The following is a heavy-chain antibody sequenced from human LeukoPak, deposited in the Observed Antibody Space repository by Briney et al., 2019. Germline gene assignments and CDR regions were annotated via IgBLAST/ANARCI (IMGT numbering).Heavy chain of an antibody. V-gene: IGHV3-11*04. Sequence: GGSLRLSCAASGFTFSDYYMSWIRQAPGKGLEWVSCISSSRSTIYYADSVKGRFTIYRDKAKNSLYLQMNSLRDEDTAVYYCARDYYGGGWFDPWGQGTLVTVSS. J-gene: IGHJ5*02. CDR1: GFTFSDYY. D-gene: IGHD4-23*01. CDR2: ISSSRSTI. CDR3: ARDYYGGGWFDP.